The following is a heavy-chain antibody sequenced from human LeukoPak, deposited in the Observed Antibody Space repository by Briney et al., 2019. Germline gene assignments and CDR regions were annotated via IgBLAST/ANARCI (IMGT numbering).Heavy chain of an antibody. CDR2: INESGSA. CDR1: GGSISSSSYY. D-gene: IGHD1-14*01. CDR3: ARGRSRTEGGMDV. J-gene: IGHJ6*02. Sequence: SETLSLTCTVSGGSISSSSYYWGWIRQPPGKGLEWIGEINESGSAKYNPSLKSRVTISADTSKNQFSLDLTSVTAADTAVYYCARGRSRTEGGMDVWGQGTTVTVSS. V-gene: IGHV4-39*07.